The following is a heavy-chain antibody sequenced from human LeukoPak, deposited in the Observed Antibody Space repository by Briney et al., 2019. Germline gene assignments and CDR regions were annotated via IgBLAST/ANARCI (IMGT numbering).Heavy chain of an antibody. D-gene: IGHD4-11*01. V-gene: IGHV2-5*02. Sequence: SGPTLVNPTQTLTLTCTFSGFSLSTSRVGGGWIRQAPGKALEWLALIYWEDDTRYSPSLRSRLTITKDTPKNQVVLIMTNMDPVDPATYYCAHIGIVTTLNSFDYWGQGTLVTVSS. CDR2: IYWEDDT. CDR3: AHIGIVTTLNSFDY. CDR1: GFSLSTSRVG. J-gene: IGHJ4*02.